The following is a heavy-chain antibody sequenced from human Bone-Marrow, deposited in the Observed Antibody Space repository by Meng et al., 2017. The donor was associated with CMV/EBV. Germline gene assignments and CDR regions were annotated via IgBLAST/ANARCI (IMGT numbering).Heavy chain of an antibody. CDR2: ISSSGDRT. D-gene: IGHD3-3*01. J-gene: IGHJ4*02. CDR3: ARGFTTDY. CDR1: GFTFSDYY. Sequence: GGSLRLSCAASGFTFSDYYMSWIRQAPGKGLEWISYISSSGDRTLNADSVRGRFRTSRDNAKNSIYLEMKSLRVEDTAIYYCARGFTTDYWGQGTLVTVSS. V-gene: IGHV3-11*04.